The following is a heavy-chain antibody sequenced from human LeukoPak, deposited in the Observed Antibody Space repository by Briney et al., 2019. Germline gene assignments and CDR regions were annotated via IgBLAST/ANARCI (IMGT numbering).Heavy chain of an antibody. J-gene: IGHJ4*02. CDR3: ARGYTAMVPYYFDY. V-gene: IGHV4-59*01. CDR2: IYYSGST. CDR1: GGSISSYY. D-gene: IGHD5-18*01. Sequence: SETLSLTCTVSGGSISSYYWSWIRQPPGKGLEWIGYIYYSGSTNNNPSLKSRVTISVDTSKNQFSLKLSSVTAADTAVYYCARGYTAMVPYYFDYWGQGTLVTVSS.